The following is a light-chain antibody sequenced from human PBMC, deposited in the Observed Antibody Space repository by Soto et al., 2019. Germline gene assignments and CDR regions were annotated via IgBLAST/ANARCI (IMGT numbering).Light chain of an antibody. CDR1: HTISSW. J-gene: IGKJ1*01. CDR3: QHYNSYPEA. Sequence: IHMAQSPATLSGSLGDIVTITFRAIHTISSWLAWYQQKPGKAPKLLIYKASTLKSGVPSRFSGSGSGTEFTLTISSLQPDDFAAYYCQHYNSYPEAFGQGTKVDIK. V-gene: IGKV1-5*03. CDR2: KAS.